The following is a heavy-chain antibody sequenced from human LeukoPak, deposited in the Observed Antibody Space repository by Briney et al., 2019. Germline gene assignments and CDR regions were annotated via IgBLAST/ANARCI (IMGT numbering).Heavy chain of an antibody. CDR1: GGSISSYY. CDR3: AGRYSSSFDY. J-gene: IGHJ4*02. Sequence: SGTLSLTCTVSGGSISSYYWSWIRQPPGKGLEWIGYIYYSGSTNYNPSLKSRVTISVDTSKNQFSLKLSSVTAADTAVYYCAGRYSSSFDYWGQGTLVTVSS. V-gene: IGHV4-59*01. D-gene: IGHD6-13*01. CDR2: IYYSGST.